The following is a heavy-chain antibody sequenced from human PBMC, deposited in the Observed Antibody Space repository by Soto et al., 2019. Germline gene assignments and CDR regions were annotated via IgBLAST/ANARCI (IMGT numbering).Heavy chain of an antibody. CDR1: GFTFSSYA. CDR2: ISGSGGST. V-gene: IGHV3-23*01. J-gene: IGHJ4*02. D-gene: IGHD1-26*01. Sequence: EVQLLESGGGLVQPGGSLRLSCAASGFTFSSYAMSWVRQAPGKGLEWVSAISGSGGSTYYADSVKGRFTISRDNSKNTLYLQKNSLRAEDTAVYYCAKATRLGVGATTCDYWGQGTLVTVSS. CDR3: AKATRLGVGATTCDY.